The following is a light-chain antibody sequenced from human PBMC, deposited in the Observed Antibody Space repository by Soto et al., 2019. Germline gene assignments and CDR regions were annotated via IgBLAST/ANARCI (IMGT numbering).Light chain of an antibody. CDR1: QSISSW. V-gene: IGKV1-5*03. CDR3: QQYDSLRT. Sequence: DIQMTQSPSTLSASVGDRVTITCRASQSISSWLAWYQQKPGKAPKLLIYKASSLESGVPSRLSGSGTGTEFTLTTTSRQPDGFATYYGQQYDSLRTFGQGNKVEIK. CDR2: KAS. J-gene: IGKJ1*01.